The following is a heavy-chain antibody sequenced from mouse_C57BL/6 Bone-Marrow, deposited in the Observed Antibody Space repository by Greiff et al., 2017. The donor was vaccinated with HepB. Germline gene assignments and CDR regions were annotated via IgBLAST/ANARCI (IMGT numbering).Heavy chain of an antibody. V-gene: IGHV2-9-1*01. CDR3: ARKAYYYGPYAMDY. CDR1: GFSLTSYA. Sequence: VQRVESGPGLVAPSQSLSITCTVSGFSLTSYAISWVRLPPGKGLEWLGVIWTGGGTNYNSALKSRLSISKDNSKSQVFLKMNSLQTDDTARYYCARKAYYYGPYAMDYWGQGTSVTVSS. J-gene: IGHJ4*01. D-gene: IGHD1-1*01. CDR2: IWTGGGT.